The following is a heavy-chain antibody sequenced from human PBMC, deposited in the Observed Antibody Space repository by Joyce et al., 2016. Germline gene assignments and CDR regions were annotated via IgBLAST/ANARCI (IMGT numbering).Heavy chain of an antibody. D-gene: IGHD2-21*02. CDR3: AKDKQIDGDFPDSFDI. CDR1: GFNFRAYG. CDR2: ISYDGGHK. V-gene: IGHV3-30*18. Sequence: QVQLVESGGGVVQPGRSLRLSCAASGFNFRAYGIDWVRQAPGKGLEWVDFISYDGGHKYSAKFEKGRFTNSGDNSKNTLYLQRNSRRAEDTAVYYCAKDKQIDGDFPDSFDIWGQGTMVTVSS. J-gene: IGHJ3*02.